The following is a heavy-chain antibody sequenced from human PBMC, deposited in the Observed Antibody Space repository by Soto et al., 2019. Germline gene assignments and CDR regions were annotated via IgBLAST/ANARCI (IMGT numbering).Heavy chain of an antibody. CDR3: AKFFFLLISRPHKFILFPARRSSDL. CDR2: ISHDGSKT. Sequence: GGSLRLSCAASGFTFSSYGIHWVRQAPGKGLEWVAVISHDGSKTNYADSVKGRFTISRDNSKDTVYLQMNSLRAEDTAVYYCAKFFFLLISRPHKFILFPARRSSDL. CDR1: GFTFSSYG. J-gene: IGHJ2*01. D-gene: IGHD3-16*01. V-gene: IGHV3-30*18.